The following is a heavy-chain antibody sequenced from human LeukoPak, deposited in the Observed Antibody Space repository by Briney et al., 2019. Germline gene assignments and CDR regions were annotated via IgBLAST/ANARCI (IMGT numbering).Heavy chain of an antibody. CDR1: GFTFSNYG. D-gene: IGHD6-13*01. CDR3: ARSLPGTAAFDC. J-gene: IGHJ4*02. CDR2: VSSHGGST. V-gene: IGHV3-64*01. Sequence: GGSLRLSRAASGFTFSNYGMHWVRQAPGKGLEYVSAVSSHGGSTYYANSVKGRFSISRDNSKNTLYLQMGSLRAEDMAVYYCARSLPGTAAFDCWGQGTLVTVSS.